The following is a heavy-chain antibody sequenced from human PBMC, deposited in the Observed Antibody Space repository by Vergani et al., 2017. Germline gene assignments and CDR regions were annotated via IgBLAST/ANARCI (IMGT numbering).Heavy chain of an antibody. Sequence: EVQLVQSGAEVKKPGESLRISCKGSGYSFTSYWIGWVRQMPGKGLEWMGIIYPGDSDIRYSPSFQGQVTISADKSISTAYLQWSSLKASDTAMYYCARLFFGEGPMGGMDVWGQGTTVTVSS. CDR3: ARLFFGEGPMGGMDV. CDR1: GYSFTSYW. J-gene: IGHJ6*02. D-gene: IGHD3-10*01. CDR2: IYPGDSDI. V-gene: IGHV5-51*01.